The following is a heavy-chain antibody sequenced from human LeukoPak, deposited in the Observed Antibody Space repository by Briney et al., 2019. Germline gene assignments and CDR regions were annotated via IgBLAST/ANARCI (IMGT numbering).Heavy chain of an antibody. D-gene: IGHD6-19*01. V-gene: IGHV3-21*01. J-gene: IGHJ6*02. Sequence: GGSLRLSCAASGFTFSSYSMNWVRQAPGKGLEWVSSISSSSSYIYYADSVKGRFTISRDNAKNSLYLQMNSLRAEDTAVYYCARHPYIAVAGTYYYYGVDVWVQGTTVTVSS. CDR2: ISSSSSYI. CDR1: GFTFSSYS. CDR3: ARHPYIAVAGTYYYYGVDV.